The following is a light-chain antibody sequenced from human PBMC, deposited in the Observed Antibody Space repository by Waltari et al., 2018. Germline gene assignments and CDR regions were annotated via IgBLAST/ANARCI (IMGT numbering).Light chain of an antibody. J-gene: IGKJ2*01. CDR1: QSISTN. V-gene: IGKV3-15*01. Sequence: EIVMTQSPATLSVSPGERATLSCVASQSISTNLAWYQQNPGQAPRLLIHGASIRATGVPARVSGSASGTEFTLTISSLQSEDFAVYYCHQYENWPPYTCGQGTKLEIK. CDR3: HQYENWPPYT. CDR2: GAS.